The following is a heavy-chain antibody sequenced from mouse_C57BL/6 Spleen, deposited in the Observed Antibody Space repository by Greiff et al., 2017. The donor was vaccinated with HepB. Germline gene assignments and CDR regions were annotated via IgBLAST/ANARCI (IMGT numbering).Heavy chain of an antibody. D-gene: IGHD2-2*01. Sequence: EVKVVESGGGLVQPGGSLKLSCAASGFTFSDYGMAWVRQGPRKGPEWVAFISNLAYSIYYADTVTGRFTISRENAKNTLYLEMSSLRSEDTAMYYCARPTMVTTEFAYWGQGTLVTVSA. CDR1: GFTFSDYG. J-gene: IGHJ3*01. V-gene: IGHV5-15*01. CDR2: ISNLAYSI. CDR3: ARPTMVTTEFAY.